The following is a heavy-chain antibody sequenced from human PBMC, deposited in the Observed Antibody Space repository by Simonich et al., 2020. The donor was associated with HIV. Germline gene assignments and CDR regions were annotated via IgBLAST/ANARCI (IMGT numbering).Heavy chain of an antibody. CDR1: GGTFSSFA. Sequence: QVQLVQSGAEVKKPGSSVKVSCKASGGTFSSFAISWVRQAPGLGLEWGGRNNPIFGTANYAQMFQGRGTITADESTSTAYMELSSLRSEDTGIYYCARKGGGRGVYYFDYWGQGTLVTVSS. J-gene: IGHJ4*02. CDR2: NNPIFGTA. V-gene: IGHV1-69*13. D-gene: IGHD3-10*01. CDR3: ARKGGGRGVYYFDY.